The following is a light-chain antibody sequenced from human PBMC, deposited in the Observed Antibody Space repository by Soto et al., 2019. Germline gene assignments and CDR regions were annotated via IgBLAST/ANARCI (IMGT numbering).Light chain of an antibody. V-gene: IGKV1-5*01. CDR1: QRISAW. Sequence: DIQMTQSPSTLSASVGDRVTITCRASQRISAWLAWYQQKAGKAPKLLIYDASRLESGVPSRFSGSGSGTEFTLTISSLQPDDFATYYCQQYDTYTAFGQGTKVDI. CDR2: DAS. CDR3: QQYDTYTA. J-gene: IGKJ1*01.